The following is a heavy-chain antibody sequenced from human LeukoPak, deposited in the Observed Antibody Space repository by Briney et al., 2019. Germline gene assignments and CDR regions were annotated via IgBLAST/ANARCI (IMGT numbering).Heavy chain of an antibody. CDR3: ASEPYGSGSFLGAFDI. D-gene: IGHD3-10*01. V-gene: IGHV4-39*01. J-gene: IGHJ3*02. CDR2: IYYCGST. Sequence: SETLSLTCTVSGGSISSRSCCWGWIRQPPGTGLEWIGTIYYCGSTYYNPSLKSRVTISIDTSKNQFSLKLSSVTAADTAVYYCASEPYGSGSFLGAFDIWGQGTMVTVSS. CDR1: GGSISSRSCC.